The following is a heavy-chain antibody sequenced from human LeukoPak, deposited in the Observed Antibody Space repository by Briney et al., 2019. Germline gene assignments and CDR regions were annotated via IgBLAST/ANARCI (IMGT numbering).Heavy chain of an antibody. D-gene: IGHD3-22*01. Sequence: PGGSLRLSCAASGFTFSSYAMHWVRQAPGKGLEWVSAISGSGGSTYYADSVKGRFTISRDNSKNTLYLQMNSLRAEDTAVYYCARTVDSSGYQPDYWGQGTLVTVSS. CDR3: ARTVDSSGYQPDY. J-gene: IGHJ4*02. V-gene: IGHV3-23*01. CDR1: GFTFSSYA. CDR2: ISGSGGST.